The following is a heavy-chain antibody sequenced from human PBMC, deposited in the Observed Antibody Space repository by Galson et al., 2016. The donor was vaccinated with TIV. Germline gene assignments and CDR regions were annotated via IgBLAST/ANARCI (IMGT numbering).Heavy chain of an antibody. J-gene: IGHJ3*01. V-gene: IGHV3-21*06. CDR2: ISVTGAYI. D-gene: IGHD3-22*01. CDR1: GFTFSGYA. CDR3: ERWGSDYYDRGGYYSEALDV. Sequence: SLRLSCAASGFTFSGYAMHWVRQTPGKGLEWVSSISVTGAYIFYADSVKGRFIVSRDSAKHSLFLQMGSLRVDDTAVYYCERWGSDYYDRGGYYSEALDVWGHGTTGTVSS.